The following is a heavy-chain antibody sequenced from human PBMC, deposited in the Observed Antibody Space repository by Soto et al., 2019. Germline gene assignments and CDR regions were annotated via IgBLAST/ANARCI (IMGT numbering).Heavy chain of an antibody. Sequence: PGGSLRLSCAASGFTFSSYAMSWVRQAPGKGLEWVSAISGSGGSTYYADSVKGRFTISRDNSKNTLYLQMNSLRAEDTAVYYCAKVLDMVRGATSPYFDYWGQGTLVTVSS. CDR3: AKVLDMVRGATSPYFDY. CDR2: ISGSGGST. V-gene: IGHV3-23*01. D-gene: IGHD3-10*01. J-gene: IGHJ4*02. CDR1: GFTFSSYA.